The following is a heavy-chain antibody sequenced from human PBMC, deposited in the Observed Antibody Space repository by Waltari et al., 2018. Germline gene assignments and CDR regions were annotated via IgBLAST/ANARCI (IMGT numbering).Heavy chain of an antibody. CDR2: ISYDGSNK. CDR1: GFTFSSYA. V-gene: IGHV3-30-3*01. Sequence: QVQLVESGGGVVQPGRSLRLSCAASGFTFSSYAMHWVRQAPGKGLEWVAVISYDGSNKYYADSVKGRFTISRDNSKNTLYLQMNSLRAEDTAVYYCARDRMGGYDYIWGSSGAVGLFDYWGQGTLVTVSS. J-gene: IGHJ4*02. D-gene: IGHD3-16*01. CDR3: ARDRMGGYDYIWGSSGAVGLFDY.